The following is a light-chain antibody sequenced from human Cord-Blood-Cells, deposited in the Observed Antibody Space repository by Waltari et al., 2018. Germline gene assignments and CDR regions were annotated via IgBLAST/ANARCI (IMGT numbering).Light chain of an antibody. CDR1: SSDVGSYTL. CDR3: CSYAGSSNWV. CDR2: EGS. J-gene: IGLJ3*02. Sequence: QSALTQPASVSGSPGQSITISCPGTSSDVGSYTLVSWYQQHPGKAPKLMIYEGSKRPSGVSNRFSGSKSGNTASLTISGLQAEDEADYYCCSYAGSSNWVFGGGTKLTVL. V-gene: IGLV2-23*01.